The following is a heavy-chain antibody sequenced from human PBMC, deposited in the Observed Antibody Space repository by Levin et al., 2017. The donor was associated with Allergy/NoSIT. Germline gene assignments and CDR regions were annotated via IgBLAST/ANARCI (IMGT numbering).Heavy chain of an antibody. Sequence: LSLPCAASGFTFRSYGMSWVRHAPGKGLEWVSGISSGGTTYSADSVKGRFTISRYNSKSTLYLQMNSLSAEDTAVYYCAKDRRVLASFDYWGQGTLVTVSS. D-gene: IGHD3-10*01. CDR1: GFTFRSYG. J-gene: IGHJ4*02. CDR2: ISSGGTT. CDR3: AKDRRVLASFDY. V-gene: IGHV3-23*01.